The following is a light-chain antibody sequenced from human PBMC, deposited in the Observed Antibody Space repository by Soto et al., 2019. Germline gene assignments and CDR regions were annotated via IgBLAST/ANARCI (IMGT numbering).Light chain of an antibody. Sequence: QSALTQPPSASGSPGQSVTISCTGTSDDVGVYNYVSWYQQHPGKALKLMIYEVTKRPSGVPNRFSGSKSGNTASLTVSGLQAEDEADYYCSSYAGRNNWVFGGGTKLTVL. CDR1: SDDVGVYNY. CDR2: EVT. J-gene: IGLJ3*02. CDR3: SSYAGRNNWV. V-gene: IGLV2-8*01.